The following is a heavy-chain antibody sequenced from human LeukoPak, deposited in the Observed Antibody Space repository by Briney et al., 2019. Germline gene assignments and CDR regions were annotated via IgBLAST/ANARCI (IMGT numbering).Heavy chain of an antibody. CDR3: ARESPSWIQLWPPSSWFDP. V-gene: IGHV4-4*07. CDR1: GGSTSSYY. CDR2: ISTSGST. J-gene: IGHJ5*02. Sequence: SETLSLTCTVSGGSTSSYYWSWIRQPAGKGLEWIGRISTSGSTDYNPSLRSRVTMSVDTSKNQFSLKLSSVTAADTAVYYCARESPSWIQLWPPSSWFDPWGQGTLVTVSS. D-gene: IGHD5-18*01.